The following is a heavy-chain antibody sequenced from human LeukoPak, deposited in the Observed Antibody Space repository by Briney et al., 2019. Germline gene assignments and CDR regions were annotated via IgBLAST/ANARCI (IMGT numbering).Heavy chain of an antibody. CDR1: GGTFSSYA. Sequence: ASVKVSCKASGGTFSSYAISWVRQAPGQGLEWMGGIIPIFGTANYAQKFQGRVTITTDESTSTAYKELSSLRSEGTAVYYCARGDCSSTSCYYYWGQGTLVTVSS. V-gene: IGHV1-69*05. CDR3: ARGDCSSTSCYYY. J-gene: IGHJ4*02. D-gene: IGHD2-2*01. CDR2: IIPIFGTA.